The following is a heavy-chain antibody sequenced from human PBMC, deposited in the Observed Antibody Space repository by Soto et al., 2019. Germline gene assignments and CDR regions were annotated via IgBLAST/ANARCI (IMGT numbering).Heavy chain of an antibody. CDR1: GGSISSGDYY. J-gene: IGHJ4*02. D-gene: IGHD3-3*01. Sequence: SETLSLTCTVSGGSISSGDYYWSWIRPPPGKGLEWIGYIYYSGSTYYNPSLKSRVTISVDTSRNQFSLKLSSVTAADTAVYYCARDLSDFYFDYWGQGTLVTVSS. CDR3: ARDLSDFYFDY. CDR2: IYYSGST. V-gene: IGHV4-30-4*01.